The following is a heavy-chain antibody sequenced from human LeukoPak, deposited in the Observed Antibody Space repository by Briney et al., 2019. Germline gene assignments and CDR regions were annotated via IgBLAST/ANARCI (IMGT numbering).Heavy chain of an antibody. CDR2: IYYSGST. D-gene: IGHD3-10*01. Sequence: SQTLSLTCTVSGGSISSGGYYRSWIRQHPGKGLEWIGYIYYSGSTYYNPSLKSRVTISVDTSKNQFTLKLSSVTAADTAVYYCARGQATMVRGVSNWFDPWGQGTLVTVSS. CDR1: GGSISSGGYY. V-gene: IGHV4-31*03. J-gene: IGHJ5*02. CDR3: ARGQATMVRGVSNWFDP.